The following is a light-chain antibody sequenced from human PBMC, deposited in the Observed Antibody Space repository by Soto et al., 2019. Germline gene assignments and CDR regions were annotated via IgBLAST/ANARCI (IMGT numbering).Light chain of an antibody. Sequence: EIVLTQSPGTLSLSPGERATLSCRASQSVSSSYLAWYQQKPGQAPRLLIYGASSRATGIPDRFSGSGSGTDFTLTINRLEPEDFAVYYCQHYGSSLLFTFGPGTKVDIK. J-gene: IGKJ3*01. CDR2: GAS. V-gene: IGKV3-20*01. CDR3: QHYGSSLLFT. CDR1: QSVSSSY.